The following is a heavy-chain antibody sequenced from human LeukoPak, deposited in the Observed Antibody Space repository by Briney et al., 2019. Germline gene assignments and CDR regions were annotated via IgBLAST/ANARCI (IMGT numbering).Heavy chain of an antibody. CDR1: GFSFSDAW. Sequence: GSLRLSCAASGFSFSDAWMSWVRQIPGKGLEWVSSISGSSSSISNADSVMGRFTISRDNSKNSVYLQMNNLRAEDTAVYYCAVSAVSTIGFDYWGQGTLVTVSS. J-gene: IGHJ4*02. D-gene: IGHD4-11*01. V-gene: IGHV3-21*01. CDR3: AVSAVSTIGFDY. CDR2: ISGSSSSI.